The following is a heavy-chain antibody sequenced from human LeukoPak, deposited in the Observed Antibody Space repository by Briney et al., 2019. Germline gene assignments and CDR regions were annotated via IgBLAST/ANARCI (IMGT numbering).Heavy chain of an antibody. V-gene: IGHV1-69*13. CDR3: ARNADCTNGVCYTFDY. Sequence: GASVKASCKASGGTFSSYAISWVRQAPGQGLEWMGGIIPIFGTANYAQKFQGRVTITADESTSTAYMELSSLRSEDTAVYYCARNADCTNGVCYTFDYWGQGTLVTVSS. CDR2: IIPIFGTA. D-gene: IGHD2-8*01. J-gene: IGHJ4*02. CDR1: GGTFSSYA.